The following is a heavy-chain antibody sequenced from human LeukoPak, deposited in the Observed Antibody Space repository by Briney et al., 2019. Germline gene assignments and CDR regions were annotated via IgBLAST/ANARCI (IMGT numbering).Heavy chain of an antibody. V-gene: IGHV3-30-3*01. CDR3: ARDISIAAAGLHYFDY. CDR1: GFTFSTYA. CDR2: ISYDGSNT. Sequence: GGSLRLSCAASGFTFSTYAMHWVRQAPGKGLEWVAVISYDGSNTYYADSVKGRFTISRDNSKNTLYLQMNSLRAEDTAVYYCARDISIAAAGLHYFDYWGPGTLVTVSS. J-gene: IGHJ4*02. D-gene: IGHD6-13*01.